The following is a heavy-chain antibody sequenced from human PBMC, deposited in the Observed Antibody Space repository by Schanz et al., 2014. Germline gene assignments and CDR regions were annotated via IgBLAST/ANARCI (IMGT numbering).Heavy chain of an antibody. CDR2: INPSSGTT. CDR1: GYSFTKYG. J-gene: IGHJ4*02. V-gene: IGHV1-46*03. D-gene: IGHD2-2*01. Sequence: QVQLVQSAPEVKKPGASVKVSCETSGYSFTKYGINWVRQAPGQGLEWMGKINPSSGTTRIAQNFQGRLTVTRDTSTSTVNMELSSLRSEDTAVYYCARGGFFDSTSFDSWGQGTLVTVSS. CDR3: ARGGFFDSTSFDS.